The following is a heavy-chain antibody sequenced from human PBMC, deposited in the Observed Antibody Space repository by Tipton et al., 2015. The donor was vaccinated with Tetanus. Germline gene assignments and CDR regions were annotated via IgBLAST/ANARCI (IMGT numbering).Heavy chain of an antibody. D-gene: IGHD3-3*01. CDR2: MTSDTRTI. CDR1: GFPFSRFS. Sequence: SLRLSCAASGFPFSRFSMNWVRQAPGKGLEWVSYMTSDTRTIYYADSVRGRFTISRDNARSSLYLQMNSLRDEDTALYYCARGVPYSITMGSDWFDPWGQGTLVTVSS. CDR3: ARGVPYSITMGSDWFDP. V-gene: IGHV3-48*02. J-gene: IGHJ5*02.